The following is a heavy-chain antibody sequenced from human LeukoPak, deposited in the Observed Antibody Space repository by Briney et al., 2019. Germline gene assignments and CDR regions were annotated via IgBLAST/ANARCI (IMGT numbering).Heavy chain of an antibody. D-gene: IGHD2-2*01. J-gene: IGHJ5*02. Sequence: ASVKVSCKASGGTFSSYGISWVRQAPGQGLEWMGGIIPIVGKANYAQKFQGRVTITPDESTSTAYMELSSLRSEDTAVYYCARGRYCSSTSCLNWFDPWGQGTLVTVSS. CDR3: ARGRYCSSTSCLNWFDP. V-gene: IGHV1-69*13. CDR2: IIPIVGKA. CDR1: GGTFSSYG.